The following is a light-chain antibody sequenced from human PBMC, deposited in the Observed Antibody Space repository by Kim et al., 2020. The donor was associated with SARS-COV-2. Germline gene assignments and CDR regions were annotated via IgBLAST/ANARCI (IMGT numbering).Light chain of an antibody. J-gene: IGLJ3*02. CDR2: YDS. CDR1: NIGSKS. V-gene: IGLV3-21*04. CDR3: QVWDSSSDHRV. Sequence: SYELTQPPSVSVASGKTARITCGGNNIGSKSVHGYQQKPGQAPVLVIYYDSDRPSGTPERFSGSNSGNTATLTTSRVEAGDEADYYCQVWDSSSDHRVFG.